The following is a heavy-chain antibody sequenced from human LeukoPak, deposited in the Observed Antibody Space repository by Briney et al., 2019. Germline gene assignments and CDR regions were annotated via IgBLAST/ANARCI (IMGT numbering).Heavy chain of an antibody. CDR1: GFTFSSYG. V-gene: IGHV3-30*18. CDR2: ISYDGGNK. D-gene: IGHD3-10*01. J-gene: IGHJ6*02. CDR3: AKERGSGSSNYYGMDV. Sequence: GGSLRLSCAASGFTFSSYGMHWVRQAPGKGLEWVAIISYDGGNKYYEDSVKGRFTISRDNSKNTLYLQMNSLRAEDTAVYYCAKERGSGSSNYYGMDVWGQGTTVTASS.